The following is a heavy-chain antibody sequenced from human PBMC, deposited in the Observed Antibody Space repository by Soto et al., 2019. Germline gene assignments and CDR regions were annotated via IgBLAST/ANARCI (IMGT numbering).Heavy chain of an antibody. CDR1: GGTFSSYA. Sequence: SRKVSCEASGGTFSSYAISWVRQAPGQGLEWMGGIIPIFGTANYAQKFQGRVTITADESTSTAYMELSSLRSEDTAVYYCAGPAVSPFLVCGQRTTVTASS. CDR3: AGPAVSPFLV. D-gene: IGHD6-19*01. V-gene: IGHV1-69*13. J-gene: IGHJ6*02. CDR2: IIPIFGTA.